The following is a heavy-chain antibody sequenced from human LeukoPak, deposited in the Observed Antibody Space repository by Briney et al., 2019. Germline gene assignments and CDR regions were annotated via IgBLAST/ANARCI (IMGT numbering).Heavy chain of an antibody. J-gene: IGHJ4*02. CDR3: ARDGSPSYSSGWYGQPSDY. D-gene: IGHD6-19*01. Sequence: GASVKVSCKASGGTFSSYAISWVRQAPGQGLEWMGGIIPIFGTASYAQKFQGRVTITADESTSTAYMELSSLRSEDTAVYYCARDGSPSYSSGWYGQPSDYWGQGTLVTVSS. CDR1: GGTFSSYA. CDR2: IIPIFGTA. V-gene: IGHV1-69*13.